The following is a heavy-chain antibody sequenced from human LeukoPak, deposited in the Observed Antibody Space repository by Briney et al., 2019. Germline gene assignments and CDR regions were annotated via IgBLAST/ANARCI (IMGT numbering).Heavy chain of an antibody. CDR2: ISYDGSNK. CDR3: AKGYSSSWSPLLDY. CDR1: GFTFSSYG. Sequence: PGGSLRLSCAASGFTFSSYGMHWVRQAPGKGLEWVAVISYDGSNKYYADSVKGRFTISRDNSKNTLYLQMNSLRAEDTAVYYCAKGYSSSWSPLLDYWGQGALVTVSS. D-gene: IGHD6-13*01. V-gene: IGHV3-30*18. J-gene: IGHJ4*02.